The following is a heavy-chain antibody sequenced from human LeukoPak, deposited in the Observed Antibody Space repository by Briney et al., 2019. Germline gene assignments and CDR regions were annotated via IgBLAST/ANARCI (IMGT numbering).Heavy chain of an antibody. CDR1: GYTFTSYG. CDR3: ARSGLTVTPFYYYYGMDV. Sequence: GASVKVSCKASGYTFTSYGISWVRQAPGQGLEWMGWISAYNGNTNYAQKLQGRVTMTTDTSTSTAYMELRSLRSDDTAVYYCARSGLTVTPFYYYYGMDVWGQGTTVTVSS. CDR2: ISAYNGNT. D-gene: IGHD4-17*01. V-gene: IGHV1-18*01. J-gene: IGHJ6*02.